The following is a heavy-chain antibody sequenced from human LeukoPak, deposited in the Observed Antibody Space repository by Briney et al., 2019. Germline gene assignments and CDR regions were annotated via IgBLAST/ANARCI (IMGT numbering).Heavy chain of an antibody. CDR3: ARGFTIFGVVNDAFDI. CDR2: INSDGSST. Sequence: GGSLRLSCAASGFTFSNYWIHWVRQAPGKGLVWVSRINSDGSSTSYADSVKGRFTISRDSAKNTLYLQMNSLRAEDTAVYYCARGFTIFGVVNDAFDIWGQGTMVTVSS. V-gene: IGHV3-74*01. D-gene: IGHD3-3*01. CDR1: GFTFSNYW. J-gene: IGHJ3*02.